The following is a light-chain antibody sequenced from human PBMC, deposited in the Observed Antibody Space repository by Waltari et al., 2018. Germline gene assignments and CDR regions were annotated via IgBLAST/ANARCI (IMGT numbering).Light chain of an antibody. Sequence: EIVLTQSPGTLSLSPGERATLSCRASQSVSRSYLAWYQQKPGQAPRLLIYGASSRATGIPDRFSGSGSGTDFTLKISRVEAEDVGVYYCMQALQTPRTFGQGTKVEIK. CDR1: QSVSRSY. V-gene: IGKV3-20*01. J-gene: IGKJ1*01. CDR3: MQALQTPRT. CDR2: GAS.